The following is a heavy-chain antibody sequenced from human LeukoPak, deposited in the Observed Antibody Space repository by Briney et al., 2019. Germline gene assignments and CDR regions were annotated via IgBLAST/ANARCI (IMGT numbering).Heavy chain of an antibody. CDR2: ITSDSRYM. D-gene: IGHD5-12*01. Sequence: GGSLRLSCAASGFTFSSYNMNWVRQAPGKGLEWVSSITSDSRYMYYADSVKGRFTISRDNAKNSLYLQMNSLRAEDTALYYCARGYSGYDLYYYYMDVWGKGTTVTVSS. J-gene: IGHJ6*03. CDR1: GFTFSSYN. CDR3: ARGYSGYDLYYYYMDV. V-gene: IGHV3-21*04.